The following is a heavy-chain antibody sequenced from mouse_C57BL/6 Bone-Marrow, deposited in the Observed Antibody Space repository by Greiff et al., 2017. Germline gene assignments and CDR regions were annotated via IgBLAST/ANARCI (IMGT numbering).Heavy chain of an antibody. V-gene: IGHV1-59*01. CDR1: GYTFTSYW. CDR3: ARGTVVAENY. Sequence: QVQLQQPGAELVRPGTSVKLSCKASGYTFTSYWMHWVKQRPGQGLEWIGVIDPSDSYTNYNQKFKGKATLTVDTSSSTAYMQLSSLTSEDSAVYYCARGTVVAENYWGQGTTLTVSS. CDR2: IDPSDSYT. D-gene: IGHD1-1*01. J-gene: IGHJ2*01.